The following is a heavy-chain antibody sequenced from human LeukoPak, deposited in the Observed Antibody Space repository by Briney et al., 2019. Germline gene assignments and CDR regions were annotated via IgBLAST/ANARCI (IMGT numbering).Heavy chain of an antibody. Sequence: GGSLRLSCAASEFTFSNYYMHWVRLAPGKGLVWVSRINSDGSITNYADSVKGRFTISRDNAKNTLYLQMNSLRAEDTAVYYRAGGYSYAHDYWGQGTLVTVSS. CDR1: EFTFSNYY. D-gene: IGHD5-18*01. V-gene: IGHV3-74*01. J-gene: IGHJ4*02. CDR2: INSDGSIT. CDR3: AGGYSYAHDY.